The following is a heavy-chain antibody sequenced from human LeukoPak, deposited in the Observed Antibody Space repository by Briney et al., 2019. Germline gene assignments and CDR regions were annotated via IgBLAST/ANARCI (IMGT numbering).Heavy chain of an antibody. CDR2: INHSGST. D-gene: IGHD2-2*01. CDR3: ARGQTLPYYCYGMDV. CDR1: GGSFSGYY. V-gene: IGHV4-34*01. Sequence: SETLSLTCAVYGGSFSGYYWSWIRQPPGKGLEWIGEINHSGSTNYNPSLKSRVTISVDTSKNQFSLKLSSVTAADTAVYYCARGQTLPYYCYGMDVWGQGTTVTDSS. J-gene: IGHJ6*02.